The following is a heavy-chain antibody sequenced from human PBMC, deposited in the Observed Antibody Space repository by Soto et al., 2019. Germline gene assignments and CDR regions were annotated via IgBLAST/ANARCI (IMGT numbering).Heavy chain of an antibody. CDR3: PSAPNDYYGTY. Sequence: SVKVSCKASGGTFSSYSISWVRQAPGQGLEWMGGIIPIFGTANYAQKFQGRVTITADESTSTAYMELNSLRSEDTAVYYCPSAPNDYYGTYWGQGTVVTVS. CDR1: GGTFSSYS. J-gene: IGHJ4*02. CDR2: IIPIFGTA. V-gene: IGHV1-69*13. D-gene: IGHD3-10*01.